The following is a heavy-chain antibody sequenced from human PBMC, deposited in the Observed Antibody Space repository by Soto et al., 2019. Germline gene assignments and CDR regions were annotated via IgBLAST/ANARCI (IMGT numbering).Heavy chain of an antibody. Sequence: GGSLRLSCAASGINITDYAMSWVRQAPGKGLEWIASISPTSSSYFHAASVGGRFTISRDNSKNTLYLQMNSLRAEDTAVYYCARDHYGSGSHPPYFDYWGQGTLVTVSS. CDR2: ISPTSSSY. V-gene: IGHV3-23*01. D-gene: IGHD3-10*01. CDR1: GINITDYA. CDR3: ARDHYGSGSHPPYFDY. J-gene: IGHJ4*02.